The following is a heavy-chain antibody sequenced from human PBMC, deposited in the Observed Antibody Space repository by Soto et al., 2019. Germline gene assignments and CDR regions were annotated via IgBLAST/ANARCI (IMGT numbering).Heavy chain of an antibody. CDR1: GGSISSSSYY. D-gene: IGHD3-3*01. CDR3: ASPANLGVVNYYYYMDV. Sequence: PSETLSLTCTVSGGSISSSSYYWGWIRQPPGKGLEWIGSIYYSGSTYYNPSLKSRVTISVDTSKNQFSLKLSSVTAADTAVYYCASPANLGVVNYYYYMDVWGKGTTVTVSS. V-gene: IGHV4-39*01. CDR2: IYYSGST. J-gene: IGHJ6*03.